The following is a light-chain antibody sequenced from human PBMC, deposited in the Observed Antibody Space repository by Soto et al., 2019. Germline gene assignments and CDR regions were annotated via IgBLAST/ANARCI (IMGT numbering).Light chain of an antibody. V-gene: IGKV3-20*01. J-gene: IGKJ4*01. CDR1: QSVSGTF. CDR2: GAS. Sequence: EFVLTQSPGTLSLSPGERATLSCRASQSVSGTFLAWYQQKPGQAPRLLIYGASTRGTAIPDRFSGSGSGTDFTLTISRLEPEDFAVYYCQHYGSSPPLTFGGGTKVEIK. CDR3: QHYGSSPPLT.